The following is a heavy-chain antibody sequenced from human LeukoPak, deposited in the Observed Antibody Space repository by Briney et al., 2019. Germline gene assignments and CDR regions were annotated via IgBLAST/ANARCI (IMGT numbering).Heavy chain of an antibody. Sequence: PSETLSLTCTVSGGSISSYYWGWIRQPPGKGLEWIGYIYYSGSTNYNPSLKSRVTISLDTSTNQFSLKLSSVTAADTALYYCARHIYGDSVAFDIWGQGTLVTVSS. V-gene: IGHV4-59*08. J-gene: IGHJ3*02. D-gene: IGHD4-17*01. CDR2: IYYSGST. CDR1: GGSISSYY. CDR3: ARHIYGDSVAFDI.